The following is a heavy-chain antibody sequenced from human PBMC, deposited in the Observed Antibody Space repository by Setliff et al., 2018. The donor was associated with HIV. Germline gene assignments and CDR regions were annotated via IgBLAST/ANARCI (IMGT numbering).Heavy chain of an antibody. CDR1: GGSINSDSYY. Sequence: SETLSLTCTVSGGSINSDSYYWGWIRQPPGKGLESIGTLFYNGATYYSPSLKGRVIISVDTSKNQFSLRLTSVTAADTAVYYCARHFRYPGIAVAGIDYWGQGTLVTVSS. V-gene: IGHV4-39*01. J-gene: IGHJ4*01. D-gene: IGHD6-19*01. CDR2: LFYNGAT. CDR3: ARHFRYPGIAVAGIDY.